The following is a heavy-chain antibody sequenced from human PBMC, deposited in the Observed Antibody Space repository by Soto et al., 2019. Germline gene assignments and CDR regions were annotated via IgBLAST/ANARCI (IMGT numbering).Heavy chain of an antibody. CDR1: GFTFISHT. CDR3: SREVQPVFRREYDY. V-gene: IGHV3-21*04. Sequence: EVQLVESGGGLVKPGGSLRLSCAVSGFTFISHTLNWVRQAPGKGLEGVSSISGSGYPYYADSVKGRFTISRDNAQNSLYLQMSSLRAEDTAVYYCSREVQPVFRREYDYWGQGTLVTVSS. CDR2: ISGSGYP. J-gene: IGHJ4*02.